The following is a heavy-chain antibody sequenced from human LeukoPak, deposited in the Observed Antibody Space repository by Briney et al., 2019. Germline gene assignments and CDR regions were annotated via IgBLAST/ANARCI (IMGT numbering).Heavy chain of an antibody. CDR2: IYSGGST. CDR3: ARDSGYSYGFDY. J-gene: IGHJ4*02. D-gene: IGHD5-18*01. Sequence: PGGSLRLSCAASGFTVSSNYMSWVRQAPGKGREWVSVIYSGGSTYYADSVKGRFTISRDNSKNTLYLQMNSLRAEDTAVYYCARDSGYSYGFDYWGQGTLVTVSS. V-gene: IGHV3-53*01. CDR1: GFTVSSNY.